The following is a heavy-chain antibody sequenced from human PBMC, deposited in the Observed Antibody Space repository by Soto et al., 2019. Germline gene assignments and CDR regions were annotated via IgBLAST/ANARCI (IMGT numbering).Heavy chain of an antibody. D-gene: IGHD1-20*01. V-gene: IGHV4-39*07. Sequence: PSETLSLTCSVSGGSINSDDSFWGWVRQSPGKGLEWIGSLYYGGSTFYNPSLKRRVTISLDTSKNQFSLRLTSVTAADTAVYYCARVARVVPDNSYYFDYWGQGTLVTVSS. CDR1: GGSINSDDSF. J-gene: IGHJ4*02. CDR3: ARVARVVPDNSYYFDY. CDR2: LYYGGST.